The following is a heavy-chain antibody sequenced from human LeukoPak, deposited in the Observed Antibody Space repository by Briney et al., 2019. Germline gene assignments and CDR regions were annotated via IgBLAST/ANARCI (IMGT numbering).Heavy chain of an antibody. D-gene: IGHD3-10*01. V-gene: IGHV4-59*01. CDR1: GGSFSGYY. CDR3: ARGDYYGSGSYDY. CDR2: IYYSGST. J-gene: IGHJ4*02. Sequence: SETLSLTCAVYGGSFSGYYWSWIRQPPGKGLEWIGYIYYSGSTNYNPSLKSRVTISVDTSKNQFSLKLSSVTAADTAVYYCARGDYYGSGSYDYWGQGTLVTVSS.